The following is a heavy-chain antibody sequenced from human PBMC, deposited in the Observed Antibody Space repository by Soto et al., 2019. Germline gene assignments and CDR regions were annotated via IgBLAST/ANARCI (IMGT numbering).Heavy chain of an antibody. CDR2: ISGSGGST. Sequence: PGGSLRLSCAASGFTFSSYAMSWVRQAPGKGLEWVSAISGSGGSTYYADSVKGRFTISRDNSKNTLYLQMNSLRAEDTAVYYCAKEFVASRTAASHDAFDIWGQGPMVTVSS. V-gene: IGHV3-23*01. CDR3: AKEFVASRTAASHDAFDI. D-gene: IGHD6-6*01. J-gene: IGHJ3*02. CDR1: GFTFSSYA.